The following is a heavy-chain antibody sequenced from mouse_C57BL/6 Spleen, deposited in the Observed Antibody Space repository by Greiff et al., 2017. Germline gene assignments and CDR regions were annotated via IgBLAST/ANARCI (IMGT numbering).Heavy chain of an antibody. CDR2: ISSGSSTI. J-gene: IGHJ3*01. V-gene: IGHV5-17*01. Sequence: EVKLVESGGGLVKPGGSLTLSCAASGFTFSDYGMHWVRQAPEKGLEWVAYISSGSSTIYYADTVKGRFTISRDNAKNTLFLQMTSLRSEDTAMYYCARRLGAYWGQGTLVTVSA. D-gene: IGHD2-2*01. CDR3: ARRLGAY. CDR1: GFTFSDYG.